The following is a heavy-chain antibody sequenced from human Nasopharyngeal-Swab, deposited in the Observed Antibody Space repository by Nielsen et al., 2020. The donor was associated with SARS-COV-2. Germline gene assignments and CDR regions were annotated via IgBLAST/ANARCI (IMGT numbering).Heavy chain of an antibody. CDR2: ISYAGSNK. D-gene: IGHD2-15*01. J-gene: IGHJ6*02. CDR1: GFTFSSYA. Sequence: GESLKISCAASGFTFSSYAMHWVRQAPGKGLEWVAVISYAGSNKYYADSVKGRFTISRDNSKNTLYLQMNSRRAEDTAVYYCAIETRDCSGGSCSTGGMDVWGQGTTVTVSS. CDR3: AIETRDCSGGSCSTGGMDV. V-gene: IGHV3-30*04.